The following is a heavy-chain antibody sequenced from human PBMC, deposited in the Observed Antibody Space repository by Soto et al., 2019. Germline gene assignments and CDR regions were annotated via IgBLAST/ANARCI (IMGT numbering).Heavy chain of an antibody. D-gene: IGHD2-15*01. J-gene: IGHJ4*02. CDR1: GGSISSGGYY. Sequence: SETLSLTCTVSGGSISSGGYYWSWIRQHPGKGLEWIGYIYYSGSTYYNPSLKSRVTISVDTSKNQFSLKLSSVTAADTAVYYCARTFYCSGGSCPNPYFDYWGQGTLVTVSS. CDR2: IYYSGST. CDR3: ARTFYCSGGSCPNPYFDY. V-gene: IGHV4-31*03.